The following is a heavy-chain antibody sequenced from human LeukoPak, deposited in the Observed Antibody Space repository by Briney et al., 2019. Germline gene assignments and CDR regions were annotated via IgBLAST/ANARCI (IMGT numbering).Heavy chain of an antibody. CDR1: GYTFSRYD. D-gene: IGHD2-15*01. Sequence: ASVKVSFKASGYTFSRYDVNWVRQTSGQGLEWMGWVNPLSGYTDYAQKFQGRISITRDISLSTVYMELDSLRSEDTGVDYLSRGQGYSAHYFDSWGQGTLVAVSS. CDR3: SRGQGYSAHYFDS. J-gene: IGHJ4*02. CDR2: VNPLSGYT. V-gene: IGHV1-8*03.